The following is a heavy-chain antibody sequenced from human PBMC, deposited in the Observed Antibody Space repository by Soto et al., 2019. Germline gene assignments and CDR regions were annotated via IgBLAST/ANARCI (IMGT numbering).Heavy chain of an antibody. Sequence: QMQLVQSGAEVKKTGSSVKVSCKASGYTFTYRYLHWVRQAPGQALEWMGWITPFNGNTNYVQKFQDRVTITRDRSMSTAYMELSSLRSEDTAMYYCARESASADAFDIWGQGTMVTVSS. CDR2: ITPFNGNT. V-gene: IGHV1-45*02. D-gene: IGHD2-2*01. J-gene: IGHJ3*02. CDR1: GYTFTYRY. CDR3: ARESASADAFDI.